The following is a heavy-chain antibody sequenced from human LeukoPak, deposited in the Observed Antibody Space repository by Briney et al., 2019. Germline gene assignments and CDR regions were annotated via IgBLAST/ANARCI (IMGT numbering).Heavy chain of an antibody. V-gene: IGHV4-59*08. D-gene: IGHD3-16*01. Sequence: PSETLSLTCTVSGGSISSYYWSWIRQPPGKGLEWIGYIYYSGSTNYNPSLKSRVTISVDTSKNQFSLKLSSVTAADTAVYYCARAFGPPQNTEYYFDYWGQGTLVTVSS. CDR2: IYYSGST. J-gene: IGHJ4*02. CDR1: GGSISSYY. CDR3: ARAFGPPQNTEYYFDY.